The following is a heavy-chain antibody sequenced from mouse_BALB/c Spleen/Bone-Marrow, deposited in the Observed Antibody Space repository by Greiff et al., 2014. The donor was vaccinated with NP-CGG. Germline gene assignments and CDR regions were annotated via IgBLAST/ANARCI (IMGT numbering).Heavy chain of an antibody. Sequence: VQGVESGPELVKPGASVKISCKASGYAFSSSWMNWVKQRPGQGLEWIGRIYPGDGDTNYNGKSKGKATLTADKSSSTAYMQLSSLTSVDSAVYFCARGRDWDAWFAYWGQGTLVTVSA. CDR2: IYPGDGDT. CDR3: ARGRDWDAWFAY. J-gene: IGHJ3*01. D-gene: IGHD4-1*01. CDR1: GYAFSSSW. V-gene: IGHV1-82*01.